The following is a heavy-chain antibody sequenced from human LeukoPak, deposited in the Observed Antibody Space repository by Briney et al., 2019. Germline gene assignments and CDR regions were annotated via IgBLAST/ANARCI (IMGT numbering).Heavy chain of an antibody. CDR1: GGSISSYY. CDR3: ARLIVGATPDY. J-gene: IGHJ4*02. CDR2: IYYSGST. Sequence: KTSETLSLTCTVSGGSISSYYWSWIRQPPGKGLEWIGYIYYSGSTNYNPSLKSRVTISVDTSKNQFSLKLSSVTAADTAVYYCARLIVGATPDYWGQGTLVTVSS. V-gene: IGHV4-59*01. D-gene: IGHD1-26*01.